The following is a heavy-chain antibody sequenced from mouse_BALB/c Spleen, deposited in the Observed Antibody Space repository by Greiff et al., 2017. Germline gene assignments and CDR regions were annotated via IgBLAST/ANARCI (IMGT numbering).Heavy chain of an antibody. D-gene: IGHD2-4*01. CDR2: ISYDGSN. V-gene: IGHV3-6*02. CDR1: GYSITSGYY. Sequence: EVKLMESGPGLVKPSQSLSLTCSVTGYSITSGYYWNWIRQFPGNKLEWMGYISYDGSNNYNPSLKNRISITRDTSKNQFFLKLNSVTTEDTATYYCATYYYDWGYAMDYWGQGTSVTVSA. J-gene: IGHJ4*01. CDR3: ATYYYDWGYAMDY.